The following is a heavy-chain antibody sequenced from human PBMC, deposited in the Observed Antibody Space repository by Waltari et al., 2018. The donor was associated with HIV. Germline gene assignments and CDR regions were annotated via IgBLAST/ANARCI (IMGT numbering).Heavy chain of an antibody. V-gene: IGHV3-21*01. J-gene: IGHJ6*02. CDR3: ARAGAVPPPGYYYYGMDV. CDR1: GSTFSSYS. Sequence: EVQLVESGGGLVKPGGSLRLSCAASGSTFSSYSLNCVRQAPGKGLEWVSSISSSSSYIYYADSVKGRFTISRDNAKNSLYLQMNSLRAEDTAVYYCARAGAVPPPGYYYYGMDVWGQGTTVTVSS. D-gene: IGHD6-19*01. CDR2: ISSSSSYI.